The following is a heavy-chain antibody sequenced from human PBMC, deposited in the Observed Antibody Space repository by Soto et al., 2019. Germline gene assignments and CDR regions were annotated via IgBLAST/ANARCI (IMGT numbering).Heavy chain of an antibody. J-gene: IGHJ4*02. CDR1: GYCISRGYH. V-gene: IGHV4-38-2*01. CDR2: IYHSGST. D-gene: IGHD3-22*01. CDR3: ARLGFYYDSSGYDY. Sequence: SETLSLTGAVSGYCISRGYHWGWIRQPPGKGLAWIGSIYHSGSTYYNPSLKSRVTISVDTSKNQFSLKLSSVTAADTAVYYCARLGFYYDSSGYDYWGQGTLVTVSS.